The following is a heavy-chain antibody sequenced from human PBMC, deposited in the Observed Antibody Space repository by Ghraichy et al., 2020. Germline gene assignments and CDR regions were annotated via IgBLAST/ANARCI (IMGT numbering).Heavy chain of an antibody. CDR1: GGSFSGYY. V-gene: IGHV4-34*01. J-gene: IGHJ5*02. D-gene: IGHD3-16*02. CDR3: ATRRPGLDYVWGSYRYTRGYWFDP. CDR2: INHSGST. Sequence: SETLSLTCAVYGGSFSGYYWSWIRQPPGKGLEWIGEINHSGSTNYNPSLKSRVTISVDTSKNQFSLKLSSVTAADTAVYYCATRRPGLDYVWGSYRYTRGYWFDPWGQGTLVTVSS.